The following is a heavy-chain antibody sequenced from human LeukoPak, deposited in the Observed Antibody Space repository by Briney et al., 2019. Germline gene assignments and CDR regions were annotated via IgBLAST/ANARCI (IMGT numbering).Heavy chain of an antibody. Sequence: PSETLSLTCTVSGGSISSSSYYWGWIRQPPGKGLEWIGSIYYSGSTYYNLSLKSRVIISVDTSKNQFSLKLSSVTAADTAVYYCARMGSWLYDYWGQGTLVTVSS. J-gene: IGHJ4*02. CDR2: IYYSGST. D-gene: IGHD6-13*01. CDR1: GGSISSSSYY. CDR3: ARMGSWLYDY. V-gene: IGHV4-39*01.